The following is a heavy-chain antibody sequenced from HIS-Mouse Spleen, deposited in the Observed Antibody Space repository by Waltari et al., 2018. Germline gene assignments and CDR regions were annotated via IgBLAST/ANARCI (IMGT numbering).Heavy chain of an antibody. D-gene: IGHD6-13*01. J-gene: IGHJ2*01. Sequence: QLQLQESGPGLVKPSETLSLTCTVSGGSIRISSYYRGWIRQPPGKGLEWIGSIYYSGSTYYNPSLKSRVTISVDTSKNQFSLKLSSVTAADTAVYYCAREIPYSSSWYDWYFDLWGRGTLVTVSS. CDR2: IYYSGST. V-gene: IGHV4-39*07. CDR3: AREIPYSSSWYDWYFDL. CDR1: GGSIRISSYY.